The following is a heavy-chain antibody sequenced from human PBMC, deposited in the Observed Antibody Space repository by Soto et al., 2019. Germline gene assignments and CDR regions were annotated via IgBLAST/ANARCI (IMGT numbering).Heavy chain of an antibody. CDR3: ERVPKGASAFDF. CDR1: GFSFSPSGMC. CDR2: IDWDDDK. V-gene: IGHV2-70*11. Sequence: SGPTLVKPTQTLTLTCTFYGFSFSPSGMCVSWIRQPPGKGLEWLARIDWDDDKYYSTSLKTRLTISKDTSKNQVVLTMTNMDPVDTATYYFERVPKGASAFDFWGQGTMVTVSS. J-gene: IGHJ3*01.